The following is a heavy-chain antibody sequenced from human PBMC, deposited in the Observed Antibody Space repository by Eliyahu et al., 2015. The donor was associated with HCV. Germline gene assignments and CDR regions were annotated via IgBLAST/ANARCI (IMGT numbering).Heavy chain of an antibody. J-gene: IGHJ4*01. V-gene: IGHV3-21*01. CDR1: GFDFNSYY. D-gene: IGHD2-21*01. Sequence: EVQLVQSGGGLVRPGGSLRLSCEGSGFDFNSYYMNWVRQAPGKGLEWVASISRESIFIYYADSVKGRFTISRDTAKNSVYLQMNNLRVEDTALYFCAGEDSGESSFEYWGRGTQVSVTS. CDR2: ISRESIFI. CDR3: AGEDSGESSFEY.